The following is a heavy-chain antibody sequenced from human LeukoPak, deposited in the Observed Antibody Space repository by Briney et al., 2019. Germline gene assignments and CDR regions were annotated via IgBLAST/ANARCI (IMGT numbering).Heavy chain of an antibody. V-gene: IGHV1-8*01. J-gene: IGHJ4*02. Sequence: GSVKVSCKASGYTFTSSDINWVRQATGQGLEWMGWINTKSGRKGYAKKFQARVPRTMNTSISTAYMEVSSLRFEDTAVYYCARGQSGLAAAGTYDYWSQGTLITVSS. D-gene: IGHD6-13*01. CDR3: ARGQSGLAAAGTYDY. CDR2: INTKSGRK. CDR1: GYTFTSSD.